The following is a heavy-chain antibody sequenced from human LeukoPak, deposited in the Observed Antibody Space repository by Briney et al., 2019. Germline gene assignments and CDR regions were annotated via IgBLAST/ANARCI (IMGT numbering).Heavy chain of an antibody. Sequence: PGGSLRLSCAASGFTVSTNYMTWVRQAPGKGLEWVSVIYTGGTTYYADSVRGRFTISGDNPKNTLYLQMSSLRAEDTAVYYCARAMGDYWGQGTLVTVSS. CDR2: IYTGGTT. CDR3: ARAMGDY. D-gene: IGHD3-10*01. CDR1: GFTVSTNY. J-gene: IGHJ4*02. V-gene: IGHV3-66*01.